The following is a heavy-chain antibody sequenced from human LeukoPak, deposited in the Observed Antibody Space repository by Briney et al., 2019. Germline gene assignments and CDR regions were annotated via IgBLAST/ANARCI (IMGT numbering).Heavy chain of an antibody. CDR3: ALLELNRYYGVDV. J-gene: IGHJ6*02. CDR1: GYNFTSYW. D-gene: IGHD1-7*01. V-gene: IGHV5-10-1*01. Sequence: GESLKISCKGSGYNFTSYWITWVRQMPGKGLEWMGRIDPSDSYTNYSPSFQGHVTISADKSISTAYLQWISLKASDTAMYYCALLELNRYYGVDVWGQGTTVTVSS. CDR2: IDPSDSYT.